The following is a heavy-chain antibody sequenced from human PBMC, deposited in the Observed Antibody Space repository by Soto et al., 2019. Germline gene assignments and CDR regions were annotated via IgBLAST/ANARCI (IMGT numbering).Heavy chain of an antibody. V-gene: IGHV1-69*06. Sequence: SVKVSCKASGGTFSSYAISWVRQAPGQGLEWMGGIIPIFGTANYAQKFQGRVTITADKSTSTAYMELSSLRSEDTAVYYCARVLWSSSSWYEDYYYGMDVWGQGTTVTVS. J-gene: IGHJ6*02. D-gene: IGHD6-13*01. CDR3: ARVLWSSSSWYEDYYYGMDV. CDR2: IIPIFGTA. CDR1: GGTFSSYA.